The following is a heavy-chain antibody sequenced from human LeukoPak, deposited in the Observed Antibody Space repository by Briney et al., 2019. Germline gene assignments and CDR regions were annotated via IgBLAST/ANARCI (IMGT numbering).Heavy chain of an antibody. J-gene: IGHJ5*02. D-gene: IGHD4-17*01. CDR1: EFTFSSYS. CDR2: ISSSGAST. CDR3: AKSGSTVTTLNWFNP. Sequence: GGSLRLSCVASEFTFSSYSMTWVRQGPERGLEWVSAISSSGASTYYADSVKGRLTISRDNSKNTVYLQMNDLRGEDTAVYYCAKSGSTVTTLNWFNPWGQGTLVTVYS. V-gene: IGHV3-23*01.